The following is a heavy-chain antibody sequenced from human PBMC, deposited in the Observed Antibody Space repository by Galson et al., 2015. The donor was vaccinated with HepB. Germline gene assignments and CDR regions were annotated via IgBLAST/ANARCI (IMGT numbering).Heavy chain of an antibody. J-gene: IGHJ6*03. Sequence: SVKVSCKASGYTFTSYDINWVRQATGQGLEWMGWMNPNSGNTGYAQKFQGRVTMTRNTSISTAYMELSSLRSEDTAVYYCARGRYYDFWSGSNMDVWGKGTTVTVSS. V-gene: IGHV1-8*01. D-gene: IGHD3-3*01. CDR2: MNPNSGNT. CDR1: GYTFTSYD. CDR3: ARGRYYDFWSGSNMDV.